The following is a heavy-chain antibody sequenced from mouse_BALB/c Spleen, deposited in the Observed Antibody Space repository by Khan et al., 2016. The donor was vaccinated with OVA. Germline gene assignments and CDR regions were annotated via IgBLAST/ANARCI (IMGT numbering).Heavy chain of an antibody. CDR3: ARNSYRYDFTY. Sequence: QVQLKESGPGLVQPSQSLSITCTVSGFSLNTYGIHWIRQSQGKGLEWLGVIRSGGTTAYNGAFISRLNITKDNSKSQVFFKMHSLQADDTALYFCARNSYRYDFTYWGQGTLVTVSA. V-gene: IGHV2-2*01. D-gene: IGHD2-14*01. CDR1: GFSLNTYG. CDR2: IRSGGTT. J-gene: IGHJ3*01.